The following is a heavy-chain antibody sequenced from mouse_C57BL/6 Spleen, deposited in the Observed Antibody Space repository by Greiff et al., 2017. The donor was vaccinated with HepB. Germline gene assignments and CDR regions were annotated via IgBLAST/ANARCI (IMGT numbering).Heavy chain of an antibody. CDR3: TRKGPYYSNYFDY. J-gene: IGHJ2*01. D-gene: IGHD2-5*01. CDR1: GYTFTDYE. Sequence: QVQLKQSGAELVRPGASVTLSCKASGYTFTDYEMHWVKQTPVHGLEWIGAIDPETGGTAYNQKFKGKAILTADKSSSTAYMELRSLTSEDSAVYYCTRKGPYYSNYFDYWGQGTTLTVSS. V-gene: IGHV1-15*01. CDR2: IDPETGGT.